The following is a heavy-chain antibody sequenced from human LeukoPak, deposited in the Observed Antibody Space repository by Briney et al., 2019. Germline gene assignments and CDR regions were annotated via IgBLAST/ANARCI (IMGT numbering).Heavy chain of an antibody. CDR3: ARHGSAVTTGQP. D-gene: IGHD4-17*01. CDR2: IYYRGST. Sequence: SETLSLTCTLSGGSISSYYWSWIRQPPGKGLEWIGYIYYRGSTNYNPSLKRRVTISVDTSKNQFSLKLSSVTAADTAVYYCARHGSAVTTGQPSGQGTLVTASS. CDR1: GGSISSYY. J-gene: IGHJ1*01. V-gene: IGHV4-59*08.